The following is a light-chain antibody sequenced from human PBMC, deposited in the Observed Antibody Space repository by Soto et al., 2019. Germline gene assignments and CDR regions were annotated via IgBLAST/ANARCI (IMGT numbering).Light chain of an antibody. CDR3: SSYAGSNNIV. CDR2: EVT. CDR1: SSDVGGYNF. Sequence: QSVLTQPPSASGSPGRSVTISCTGASSDVGGYNFVSWYQQHPGKAPKLLIYEVTKRPSGVPDRFSGSRSGNTASLTVSGLQAEDEADYYCSSYAGSNNIVFXTGTKVTVL. V-gene: IGLV2-8*01. J-gene: IGLJ1*01.